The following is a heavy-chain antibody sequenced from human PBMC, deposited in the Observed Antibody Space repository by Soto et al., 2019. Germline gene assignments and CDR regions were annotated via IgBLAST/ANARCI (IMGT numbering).Heavy chain of an antibody. V-gene: IGHV2-5*02. D-gene: IGHD6-13*01. J-gene: IGHJ4*02. Sequence: QITLKESGPTLVKPTQTLTLTCTFSGFSLSTSGVGVGWIRQPPGKALEWLALIYWDDDKRYIPFLKSRLTITKDTSKIQVVLTMTNMDPLDTATYYCAHRLAATGLFDYWGQGTLVTVSS. CDR1: GFSLSTSGVG. CDR3: AHRLAATGLFDY. CDR2: IYWDDDK.